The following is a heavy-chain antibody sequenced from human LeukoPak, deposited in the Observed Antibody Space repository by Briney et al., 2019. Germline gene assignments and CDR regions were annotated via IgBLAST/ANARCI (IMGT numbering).Heavy chain of an antibody. CDR3: ANTVYSSGWSPFDY. Sequence: GGSLRLSCAASTFTFSSYGIHWVRQAPGKGLEWVAFIRYDGNNKYYADSVKGRFTISRDNSKNTLYLQMSSLRVEDTAVYYCANTVYSSGWSPFDYWGQGTLVTVSS. D-gene: IGHD6-19*01. CDR2: IRYDGNNK. J-gene: IGHJ4*02. CDR1: TFTFSSYG. V-gene: IGHV3-30*02.